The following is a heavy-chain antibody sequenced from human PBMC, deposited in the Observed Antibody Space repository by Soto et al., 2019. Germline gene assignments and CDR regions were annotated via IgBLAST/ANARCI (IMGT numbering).Heavy chain of an antibody. V-gene: IGHV4-59*08. CDR3: ARRWNNWFDP. D-gene: IGHD3-3*01. Sequence: SETLSLTCTVSGGSISGYYWGWIRQPPGKGLEWIGSIYYSGSTNYNPSLKSRVTISVDTSKNQFSLKLSSVTAADTAVYYCARRWNNWFDPWGQGTLVPVSS. J-gene: IGHJ5*02. CDR2: IYYSGST. CDR1: GGSISGYY.